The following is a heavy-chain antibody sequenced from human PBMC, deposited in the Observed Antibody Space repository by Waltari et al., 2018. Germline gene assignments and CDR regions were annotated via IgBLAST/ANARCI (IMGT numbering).Heavy chain of an antibody. CDR2: IYYSGST. V-gene: IGHV4-59*01. J-gene: IGHJ3*02. D-gene: IGHD3-22*01. CDR3: ARVPGYSI. CDR1: GGSLSSYY. Sequence: QVQLQESGPGLVKPSETLSLTCPVSGGSLSSYYWRWIRQPPGKGLEWIGYIYYSGSTNYNPSLKSRVTISVDTSKNQFSLKLSSVTAADTAVYYCARVPGYSIWGQGTMVTVSS.